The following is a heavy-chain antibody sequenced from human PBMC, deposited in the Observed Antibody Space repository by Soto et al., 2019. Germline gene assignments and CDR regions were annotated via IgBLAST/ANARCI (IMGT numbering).Heavy chain of an antibody. Sequence: GASVKVSCKASGYTFTSYYMHWVRQAPGQGLEWMGIINPSGGSTSYAQKFQGRVTMTRDTSTSTVYMELSSLRSEDTAVHYCARDLQTTIAAADYYFDYWGQGTLVTVSS. J-gene: IGHJ4*02. D-gene: IGHD6-13*01. CDR2: INPSGGST. CDR3: ARDLQTTIAAADYYFDY. V-gene: IGHV1-46*01. CDR1: GYTFTSYY.